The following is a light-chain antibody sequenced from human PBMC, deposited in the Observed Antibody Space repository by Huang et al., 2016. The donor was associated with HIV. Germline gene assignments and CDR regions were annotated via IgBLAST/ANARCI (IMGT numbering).Light chain of an antibody. V-gene: IGKV3-15*01. CDR2: GAS. CDR3: QQYNNWPET. CDR1: QSIKSN. J-gene: IGKJ1*01. Sequence: EIVMTQSPAALSVSPGERATLSCRASQSIKSNLAWYQQRPGQAPRLIVYGASTRATGIPSRFSVSGSGTEFTLTISSLQSEDFVVYYCQQYNNWPETFGHGTKVEIK.